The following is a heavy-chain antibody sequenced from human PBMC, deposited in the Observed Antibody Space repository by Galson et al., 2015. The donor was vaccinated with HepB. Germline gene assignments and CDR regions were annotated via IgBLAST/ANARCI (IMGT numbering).Heavy chain of an antibody. CDR1: GFTFSSYD. V-gene: IGHV3-30*02. Sequence: SLRLSCAASGFTFSSYDMHWVRQAPGKGLEWVAFIRYDGSDKYYADSVKGRFTISRDNSKNTLYLQVSSLRAEGTAVFYCAKAVDSRWFSHFYGIDVWGQGTTVTVSS. J-gene: IGHJ6*02. CDR2: IRYDGSDK. CDR3: AKAVDSRWFSHFYGIDV. D-gene: IGHD6-13*01.